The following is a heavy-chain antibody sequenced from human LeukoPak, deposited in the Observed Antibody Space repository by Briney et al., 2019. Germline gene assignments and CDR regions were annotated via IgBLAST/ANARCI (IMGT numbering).Heavy chain of an antibody. CDR1: GGSFSGYY. D-gene: IGHD3-9*01. Sequence: SETLSLTCAVYGGSFSGYYWSWIRQPPGKGLEWIGEINHSGSTNYNPSLKSRVTISVDTSKNQFSLKLSSVTAADTAVYYCARDSDHYDILTGYYKSPYYSDYWGQGTLVTVSS. CDR2: INHSGST. V-gene: IGHV4-34*01. CDR3: ARDSDHYDILTGYYKSPYYSDY. J-gene: IGHJ4*02.